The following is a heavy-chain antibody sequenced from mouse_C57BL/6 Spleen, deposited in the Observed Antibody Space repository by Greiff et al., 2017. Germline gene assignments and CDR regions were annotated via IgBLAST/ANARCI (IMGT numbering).Heavy chain of an antibody. CDR1: GYTFTGYW. CDR2: IHPNSGST. D-gene: IGHD1-1*01. J-gene: IGHJ1*03. V-gene: IGHV1-64*01. CDR3: ARDYYGSSYGYFDV. Sequence: QVQLQQPGAELVKPGASVKLSCKASGYTFTGYWMHWVKQRPGQGLEWIGMIHPNSGSTNYNEKFKSKATLTVDKSSSTAYMQLSSLTSEDSAVYYCARDYYGSSYGYFDVWGTGTTVTVSS.